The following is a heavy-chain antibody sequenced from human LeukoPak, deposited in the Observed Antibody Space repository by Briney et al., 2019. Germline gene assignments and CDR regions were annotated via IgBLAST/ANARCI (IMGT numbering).Heavy chain of an antibody. CDR1: GFIVSSSG. J-gene: IGHJ4*02. D-gene: IGHD6-19*01. Sequence: PGGALRLSCAASGFIVSSSGMHGVRQTPGKGLEGVGIIWYDGSNKYYADSAKGRFTISRDNAKKTVYLQMNSLRVEDTAVYYCARDQGTSCGWPAVGRMGYFDYWGQGTLVTVSA. CDR3: ARDQGTSCGWPAVGRMGYFDY. V-gene: IGHV3-33*01. CDR2: IWYDGSNK.